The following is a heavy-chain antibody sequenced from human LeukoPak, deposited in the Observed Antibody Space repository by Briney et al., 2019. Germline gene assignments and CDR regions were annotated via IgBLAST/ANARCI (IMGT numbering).Heavy chain of an antibody. Sequence: GGSLRLSCAASGFTFSSYAMHWVRQAPGKGLEWVAVISYDGSNKYYADSVKGRFTISRDNSKNTLYLQMNSLRAEDTAVYYCARSGIVGATPFDYWGQGTLVTVSS. CDR3: ARSGIVGATPFDY. CDR2: ISYDGSNK. D-gene: IGHD1-26*01. V-gene: IGHV3-30-3*01. J-gene: IGHJ4*02. CDR1: GFTFSSYA.